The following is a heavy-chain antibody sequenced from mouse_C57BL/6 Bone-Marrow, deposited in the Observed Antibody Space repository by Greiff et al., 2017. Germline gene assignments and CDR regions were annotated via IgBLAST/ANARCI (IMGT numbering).Heavy chain of an antibody. CDR3: ARSDYYGSRPCYFDY. Sequence: QVQLQQPGAELVKPGASVKLSCKASGYTFTSYWMQWVKQRPGQGLEWIGEIDPSDSYTNYNQKFKGKATLTVDTSSSTAYMQLSSLTSEDSAVYYCARSDYYGSRPCYFDYWGQGTTLTVSS. V-gene: IGHV1-50*01. CDR1: GYTFTSYW. CDR2: IDPSDSYT. J-gene: IGHJ2*01. D-gene: IGHD1-1*01.